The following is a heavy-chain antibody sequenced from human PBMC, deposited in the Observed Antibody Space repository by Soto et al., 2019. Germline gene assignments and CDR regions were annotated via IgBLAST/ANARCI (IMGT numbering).Heavy chain of an antibody. J-gene: IGHJ5*02. CDR1: GGSISSGGYY. CDR2: IYYSGST. Sequence: PSETLSLTCTVSGGSISSGGYYWSWIRQHPGKGLEWIGYIYYSGSTYYNPSLKSRVTISVDTSKNQFSLKLSSVTAADTAVYYCARDLFYDILTGYHGAFDPWGQGTLVTVSS. V-gene: IGHV4-31*03. D-gene: IGHD3-9*01. CDR3: ARDLFYDILTGYHGAFDP.